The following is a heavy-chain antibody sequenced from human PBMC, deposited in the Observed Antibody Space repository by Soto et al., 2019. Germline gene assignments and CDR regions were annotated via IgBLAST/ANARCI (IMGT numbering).Heavy chain of an antibody. CDR1: GGTLSTYT. CDR3: AAVAGTSAFVGYFEY. CDR2: VIPALDIE. V-gene: IGHV1-69*02. D-gene: IGHD6-19*01. J-gene: IGHJ4*02. Sequence: QGLLVQSGAEVKKPGSSVKVSCEAPGGTLSTYTLTWLRQAPGQGPEWMGRVIPALDIEDYAQQFQGRVTFRADPSTSTAYMGLHSLRSDDTAVYYCAAVAGTSAFVGYFEYWGQGTLVTVAS.